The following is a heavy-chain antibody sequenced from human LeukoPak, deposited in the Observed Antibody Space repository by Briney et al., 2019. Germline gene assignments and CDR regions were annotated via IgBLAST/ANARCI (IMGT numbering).Heavy chain of an antibody. V-gene: IGHV3-7*01. Sequence: GGSLRLSCAASGFIFTNYFMSWVRQAPGKELEWVASIKHDGIQKDYVDSVRGRFTISRDNTMISLYLQMSSLRVAATAVYYCATDRGWRTSGYYLYYFEYWGQGTLVTCSS. D-gene: IGHD3-3*01. CDR2: IKHDGIQK. J-gene: IGHJ4*02. CDR3: ATDRGWRTSGYYLYYFEY. CDR1: GFIFTNYF.